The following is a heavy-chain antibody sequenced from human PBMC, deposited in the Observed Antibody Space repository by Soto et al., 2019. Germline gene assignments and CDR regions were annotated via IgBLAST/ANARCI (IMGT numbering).Heavy chain of an antibody. CDR2: SYYSGST. CDR1: GGSISSGGYY. Sequence: PSETLSLTCTVSGGSISSGGYYWSWIRQHPGKGLEWIGYSYYSGSTYYNPSLKSRLTIAVDTSKNQFSLKLSSVTAADTAVYYCAAQLLWFGESRYNWLDPWGQGTLVTFSS. J-gene: IGHJ5*02. CDR3: AAQLLWFGESRYNWLDP. D-gene: IGHD3-10*01. V-gene: IGHV4-31*03.